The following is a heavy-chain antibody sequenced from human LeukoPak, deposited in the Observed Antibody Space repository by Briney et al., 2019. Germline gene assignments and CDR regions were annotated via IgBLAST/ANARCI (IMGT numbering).Heavy chain of an antibody. Sequence: PGGSLRLSCAASGFTFSSYAMSWVRQAPGKGLEWVSAISGSGGSTYYADSVKGRFTISRDNSKNTLYLQMNSLRAEDTALYYCAKDIAYYYDSSGYYYAPSFDYWGQGTLVTVSS. CDR3: AKDIAYYYDSSGYYYAPSFDY. V-gene: IGHV3-23*01. D-gene: IGHD3-22*01. CDR1: GFTFSSYA. CDR2: ISGSGGST. J-gene: IGHJ4*02.